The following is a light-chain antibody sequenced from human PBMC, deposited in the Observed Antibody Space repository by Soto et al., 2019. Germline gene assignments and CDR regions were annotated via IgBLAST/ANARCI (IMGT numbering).Light chain of an antibody. CDR3: QQYVYYPYT. CDR1: QSISSW. V-gene: IGKV1-5*03. CDR2: KAP. Sequence: DIQMTQSPSTLSASVGDRVTITCRASQSISSWLAWYQHKPGEAPKILIYKAPSVESGVPSRFSDSGPGTEFTLTIISLQTDVFATYSTQQYVYYPYTSDQGTKLDIK. J-gene: IGKJ2*01.